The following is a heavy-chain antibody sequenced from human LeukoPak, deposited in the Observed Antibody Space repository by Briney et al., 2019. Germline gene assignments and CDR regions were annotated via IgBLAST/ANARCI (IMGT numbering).Heavy chain of an antibody. CDR2: VSGSGGST. J-gene: IGHJ4*02. Sequence: GGSLRLSCAASGFTFSSYAMSWVRQAPGKGLEWVSAVSGSGGSTYYADSVKGRFTISRDNSKNTLYLQMNSLRAEDTAVYYCANGGRAYGGYGGYFDHWGQGTLVNVSS. D-gene: IGHD4-17*01. CDR3: ANGGRAYGGYGGYFDH. V-gene: IGHV3-23*01. CDR1: GFTFSSYA.